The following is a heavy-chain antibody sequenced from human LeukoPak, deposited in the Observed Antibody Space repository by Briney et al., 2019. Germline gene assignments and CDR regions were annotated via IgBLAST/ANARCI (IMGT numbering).Heavy chain of an antibody. CDR3: ARGSARWFDP. J-gene: IGHJ5*02. Sequence: GGSLRLSCAASGFTFSDSYMSWIRQAAGKGLEWISYISSTSSHTNYADSVKGRFTISRDNAKRSLYLQMNSLRAEDTAVYYCARGSARWFDPWGQGTLVAVSS. V-gene: IGHV3-11*05. CDR2: ISSTSSHT. CDR1: GFTFSDSY.